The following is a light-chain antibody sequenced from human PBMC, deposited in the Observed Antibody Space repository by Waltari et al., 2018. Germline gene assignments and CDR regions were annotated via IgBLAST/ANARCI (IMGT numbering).Light chain of an antibody. J-gene: IGLJ3*02. Sequence: QSALTQPASVSGSPGQSITISCTGTSSDVGSYNRVSWCRPSPGTAPMRMIYEVPNRPSGVSYRFSGSKSGNTASLTISGLQAEDAGDYYCSSFTVSSTWVFGTGTKLTVL. V-gene: IGLV2-18*02. CDR3: SSFTVSSTWV. CDR1: SSDVGSYNR. CDR2: EVP.